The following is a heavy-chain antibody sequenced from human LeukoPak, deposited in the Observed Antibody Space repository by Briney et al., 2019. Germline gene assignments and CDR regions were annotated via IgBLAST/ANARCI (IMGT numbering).Heavy chain of an antibody. CDR2: IYHSGST. J-gene: IGHJ3*02. CDR3: ARHGSGSPNDAFDI. V-gene: IGHV4-30-2*02. Sequence: SQTLSLTCTVSGGSISSGGYYWSWIRQPPGKGLEWIGYIYHSGSTNYNPSLKSRVTISVDTSKNQFSLKLSSVTAADTAVYYCARHGSGSPNDAFDIWGQGTMVTVSS. CDR1: GGSISSGGYY. D-gene: IGHD3-10*01.